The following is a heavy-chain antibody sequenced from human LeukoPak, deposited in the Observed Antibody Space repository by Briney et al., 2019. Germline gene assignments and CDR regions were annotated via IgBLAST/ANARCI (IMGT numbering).Heavy chain of an antibody. CDR2: IYTSGST. CDR1: GGSISSGSYY. V-gene: IGHV4-61*02. Sequence: SETLSLTCTVSGGSISSGSYYWNWIRQPAGKGLEWIGRIYTSGSTNYNPSLKSRVTISVDTSKNQFSLKLSSVTAADTAVYYCARDLSYHYWGQGTLVTVSS. CDR3: ARDLSYHY. J-gene: IGHJ4*02. D-gene: IGHD3-10*01.